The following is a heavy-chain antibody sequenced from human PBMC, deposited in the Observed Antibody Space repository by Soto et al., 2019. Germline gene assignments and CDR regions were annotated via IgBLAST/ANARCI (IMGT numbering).Heavy chain of an antibody. J-gene: IGHJ4*02. Sequence: GASVKVSCKASGYTFTSYGISWVRQAPGQGLEWMGWISAYNGNTNYAQKLQGRVTMTTDTSTSTAYMELRSLRSDDTAVYYCARTEIGVAVAGPSDYWGQGTLVPVSS. V-gene: IGHV1-18*01. D-gene: IGHD6-19*01. CDR1: GYTFTSYG. CDR2: ISAYNGNT. CDR3: ARTEIGVAVAGPSDY.